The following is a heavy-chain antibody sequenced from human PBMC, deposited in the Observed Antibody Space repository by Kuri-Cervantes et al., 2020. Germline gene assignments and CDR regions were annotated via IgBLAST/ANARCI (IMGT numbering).Heavy chain of an antibody. CDR3: AKEAVAGTSYYYGMDV. Sequence: SLKISCAASGFTFDDYAMHWVRQAPGKGLEWVSGISWNSGSIGYADSVKGRFTISRDNAKSSLYLQMNSLRAEDTALYYCAKEAVAGTSYYYGMDVWGQGTTVTVSS. D-gene: IGHD6-19*01. CDR1: GFTFDDYA. V-gene: IGHV3-9*01. CDR2: ISWNSGSI. J-gene: IGHJ6*02.